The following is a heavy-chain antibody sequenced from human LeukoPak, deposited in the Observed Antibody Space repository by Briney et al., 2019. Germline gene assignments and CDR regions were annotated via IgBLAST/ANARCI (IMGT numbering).Heavy chain of an antibody. Sequence: PGGSLRLSCAASGFTFSDYYMSWIRQAPGKGLEWVSYISSSGSTIYYADSVKGRFTISRDNAKNSLYLQMNSLRAEDTAVYYCAKGPYYYDSSAYHYGAFDIWGQGTMVTVSS. J-gene: IGHJ3*02. CDR3: AKGPYYYDSSAYHYGAFDI. CDR1: GFTFSDYY. V-gene: IGHV3-11*01. CDR2: ISSSGSTI. D-gene: IGHD3-22*01.